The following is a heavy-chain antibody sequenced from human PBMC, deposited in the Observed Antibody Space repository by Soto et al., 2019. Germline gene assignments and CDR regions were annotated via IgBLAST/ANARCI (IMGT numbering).Heavy chain of an antibody. V-gene: IGHV4-31*03. CDR2: IYYSGST. J-gene: IGHJ4*02. CDR3: AGRGGIAVTTSSNFVY. CDR1: GGSISSGGYY. Sequence: QVQLQESGPGLVKPSQTLSLTCTVSGGSISSGGYYWSWIRQHPGKGLEWIGYIYYSGSTYYTPSLMRRVTISVDTSKNQFSLKLSSVTAADTAVYYCAGRGGIAVTTSSNFVYWGQGTLVTVSS. D-gene: IGHD4-17*01.